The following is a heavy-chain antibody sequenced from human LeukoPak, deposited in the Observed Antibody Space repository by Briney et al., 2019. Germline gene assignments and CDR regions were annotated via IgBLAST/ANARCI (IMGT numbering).Heavy chain of an antibody. V-gene: IGHV1-18*01. CDR2: ISAYNGNT. Sequence: ASVKVSCKASGYTFTSYGISWVRQAPGQGLEWMGWISAYNGNTNYAQKLQGRVTMTTETSTSTAYMELRSLRSDDTAVYYCAREAIAAAYAGKSDYWGQGTLVTVSS. D-gene: IGHD6-13*01. J-gene: IGHJ4*02. CDR3: AREAIAAAYAGKSDY. CDR1: GYTFTSYG.